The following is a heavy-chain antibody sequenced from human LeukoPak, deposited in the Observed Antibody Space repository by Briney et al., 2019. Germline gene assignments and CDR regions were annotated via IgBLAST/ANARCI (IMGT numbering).Heavy chain of an antibody. CDR1: GFTFSSHA. V-gene: IGHV3-23*01. D-gene: IGHD3-22*01. CDR3: AKERRTYYYDRSGYYYDDAFDI. Sequence: GESLKISCAASGFTFSSHAMSWVRQAPGKGLEWVSGISDSGGRIYYADSVKGRFTISRDNSKNTLYLQMNSLRAEDTAVYYCAKERRTYYYDRSGYYYDDAFDIWGQGTKVTVSS. CDR2: ISDSGGRI. J-gene: IGHJ3*02.